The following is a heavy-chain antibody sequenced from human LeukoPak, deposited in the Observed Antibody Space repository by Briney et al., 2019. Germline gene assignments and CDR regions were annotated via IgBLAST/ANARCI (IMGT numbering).Heavy chain of an antibody. CDR1: GYTFTTYN. V-gene: IGHV1-8*01. Sequence: ASVKVSCKASGYTFTTYNINWVRQATGQGLEWMGWMNPNSGNTGYAQKFQGRVTITRDTSASTAYMELSSLRSEDTAVYYCARGRCVGSTNCYYFDSWGQGTLVTVSS. J-gene: IGHJ4*02. CDR2: MNPNSGNT. D-gene: IGHD2-2*01. CDR3: ARGRCVGSTNCYYFDS.